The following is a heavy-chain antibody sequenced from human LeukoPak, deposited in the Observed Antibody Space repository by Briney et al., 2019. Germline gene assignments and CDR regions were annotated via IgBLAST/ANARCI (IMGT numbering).Heavy chain of an antibody. CDR2: INPNSGGT. D-gene: IGHD1-26*01. J-gene: IGHJ4*02. CDR3: ARDMVSGGSYSTRFDY. CDR1: GYTFTGYQ. V-gene: IGHV1-2*06. Sequence: ASVKVSCKASGYTFTGYQIHWVRQAPGQGLEWMGRINPNSGGTNYAQKLQGRVTMTRDTSISTAYMELSGLTSDDTAVYYCARDMVSGGSYSTRFDYWGQGTLVTVSS.